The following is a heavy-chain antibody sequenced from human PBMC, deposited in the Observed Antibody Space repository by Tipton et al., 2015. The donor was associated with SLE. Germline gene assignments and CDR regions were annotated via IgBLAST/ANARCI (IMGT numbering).Heavy chain of an antibody. J-gene: IGHJ4*02. CDR3: ARAPGYSSSWVSWGIDY. CDR2: IWYDGSNK. V-gene: IGHV3-33*01. D-gene: IGHD6-13*01. Sequence: SLRLSCAASGFTFSSYGMHWVRQAPGKGLEWVAVIWYDGSNKYYADSVKGRFTISRDNSKNTLYLQMNSLRAEDTAVYYCARAPGYSSSWVSWGIDYWGQGPLVTVSS. CDR1: GFTFSSYG.